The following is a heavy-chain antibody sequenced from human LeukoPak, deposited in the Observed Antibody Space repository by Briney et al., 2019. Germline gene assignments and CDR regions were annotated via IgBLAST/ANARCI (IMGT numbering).Heavy chain of an antibody. Sequence: SETLSLTCTVSGGSISSYYWSWIRQPPGKGLEWIGYIYYSGSTNYNPSLKSRVTISVDTSKNQFSLKLSSVTAADTAVYYCARSGSGWYVGEFDYWGQGTPVTVSS. V-gene: IGHV4-59*01. J-gene: IGHJ4*02. D-gene: IGHD6-19*01. CDR2: IYYSGST. CDR3: ARSGSGWYVGEFDY. CDR1: GGSISSYY.